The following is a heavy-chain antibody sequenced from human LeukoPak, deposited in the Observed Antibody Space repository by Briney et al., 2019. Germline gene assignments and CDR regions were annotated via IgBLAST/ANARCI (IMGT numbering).Heavy chain of an antibody. CDR3: ARGADGGAYAFGY. V-gene: IGHV3-53*01. J-gene: IGHJ4*03. CDR2: IYSGGTT. CDR1: GFTVSRNY. Sequence: GGSLRLSCAASGFTVSRNYISWVRQAPGKGLEWVSVIYSGGTTYSADSVKGRFTISRDNSQNAVYLQMNSLRAEDTALYYCARGADGGAYAFGYWGQGTLVTVSS. D-gene: IGHD5-12*01.